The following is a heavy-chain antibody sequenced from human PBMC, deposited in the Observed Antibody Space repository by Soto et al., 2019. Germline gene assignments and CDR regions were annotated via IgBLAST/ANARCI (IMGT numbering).Heavy chain of an antibody. Sequence: SETLSLTCTVSGGSISSSSYYWGWIRQPPGKGLEWIGSIYYSGSTYYNPSLKSRVTISVDTSKDQFSLKLSSVTAADTAVYYCARLGNTIFGVVISTPDYWGQGTLVTVSS. CDR2: IYYSGST. CDR1: GGSISSSSYY. J-gene: IGHJ4*02. V-gene: IGHV4-39*01. CDR3: ARLGNTIFGVVISTPDY. D-gene: IGHD3-3*01.